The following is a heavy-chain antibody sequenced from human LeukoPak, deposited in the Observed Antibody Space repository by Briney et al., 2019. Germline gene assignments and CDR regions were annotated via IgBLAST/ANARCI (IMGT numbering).Heavy chain of an antibody. D-gene: IGHD3-9*01. J-gene: IGHJ4*02. CDR3: ARPLTHRLRYILTGYPDY. CDR1: GFTFSNYN. CDR2: ITSSSTYI. Sequence: PGGSLRLSCAASGFTFSNYNMNWVRQAPGKGLEWVSSITSSSTYIYYADSVKGRFTISRDNAKNSLYLQMNSLRAEDTAVYYCARPLTHRLRYILTGYPDYWGQGTLVTVSS. V-gene: IGHV3-21*04.